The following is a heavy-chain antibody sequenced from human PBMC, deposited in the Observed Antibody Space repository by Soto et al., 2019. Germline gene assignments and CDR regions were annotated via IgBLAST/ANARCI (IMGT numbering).Heavy chain of an antibody. CDR3: ARGGADYGKVDNSGRFDI. Sequence: ASVKVSCKASGYTFTSYYMHWVRQAPGQGLEWMGIINPSGGSTSYAQKFQGRVTMTRDTSTSTVYMELSSLRSEDTAVYYCARGGADYGKVDNSGRFDIWGQGTIVTVSS. CDR1: GYTFTSYY. CDR2: INPSGGST. V-gene: IGHV1-46*01. D-gene: IGHD4-17*01. J-gene: IGHJ3*02.